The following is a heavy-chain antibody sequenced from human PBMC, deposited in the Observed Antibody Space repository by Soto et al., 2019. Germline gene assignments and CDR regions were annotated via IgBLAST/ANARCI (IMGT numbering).Heavy chain of an antibody. V-gene: IGHV4-4*02. CDR3: ARGDVVTTGGRGNCFDV. Sequence: LQESGPRLVEPSGTLSLTCAVSGVSITRSYWWTWVRQPPGKGLEWIGEIYHTGSTNYNPSLKSRVSISVDDSKNSFSRNLASVTAADTAVYFCARGDVVTTGGRGNCFDVWGQGTTVSVSS. CDR2: IYHTGST. D-gene: IGHD4-17*01. J-gene: IGHJ3*01. CDR1: GVSITRSYW.